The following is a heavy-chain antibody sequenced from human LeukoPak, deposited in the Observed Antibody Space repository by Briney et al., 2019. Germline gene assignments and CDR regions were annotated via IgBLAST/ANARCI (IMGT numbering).Heavy chain of an antibody. CDR3: ARGGGGSYPAEYFQH. V-gene: IGHV1-18*04. Sequence: ASVKVSCKASGYTFIDYYIHWVRQAPGQGLEWMGWISAYNGNTNYAQKLQGRVTMTTDTSTSTAYMELRSLRSDDTAVYYCARGGGGSYPAEYFQHWGQGTLVTVSS. CDR1: GYTFIDYY. D-gene: IGHD1-26*01. J-gene: IGHJ1*01. CDR2: ISAYNGNT.